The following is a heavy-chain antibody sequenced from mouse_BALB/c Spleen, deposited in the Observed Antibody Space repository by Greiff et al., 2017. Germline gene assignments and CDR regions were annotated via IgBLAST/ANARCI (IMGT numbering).Heavy chain of an antibody. D-gene: IGHD1-1*01. Sequence: VQLQQSGAELAKPGASVKMSCKASGYTFTSYWMHWVKQRPGQGLEWIGYINPSTGYTEYNQKFKDKATLTADKSSSTAYMQLSSLTSEDSAVYYCARRDYYGSSYDAMDYWGQGTSVTVSS. CDR2: INPSTGYT. J-gene: IGHJ4*01. CDR3: ARRDYYGSSYDAMDY. CDR1: GYTFTSYW. V-gene: IGHV1-7*01.